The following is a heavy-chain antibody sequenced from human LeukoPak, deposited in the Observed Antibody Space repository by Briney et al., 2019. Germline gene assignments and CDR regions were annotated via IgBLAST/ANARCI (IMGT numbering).Heavy chain of an antibody. D-gene: IGHD3-22*01. V-gene: IGHV3-23*01. CDR2: ISSSGDST. CDR1: GFTFSSYA. J-gene: IGHJ4*02. CDR3: AKDLIYYYDSRGYYSPFDY. Sequence: PGGSLRLSCAASGFTFSSYAMSWVRQAPGKGLEWVSAISSSGDSTYYADSVKGRFTISRDNSKNTLYLQMNSLRAEDTAVYYCAKDLIYYYDSRGYYSPFDYWGQGTLVTVSS.